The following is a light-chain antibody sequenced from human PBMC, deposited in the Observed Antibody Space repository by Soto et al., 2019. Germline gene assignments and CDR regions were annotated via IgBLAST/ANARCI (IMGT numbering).Light chain of an antibody. V-gene: IGKV3-20*01. J-gene: IGKJ1*01. CDR1: QNIRGNE. CDR2: RGS. CDR3: QDYGTSAPWP. Sequence: EVVLTQSPGTLSLSPGERATLSCRASQNIRGNELAWYQQKPGQAPRLLIYRGSTRATGIPDRFSGRGSGTDFTLTISRLEPEDFAVYYCQDYGTSAPWPLGKGTKVEIK.